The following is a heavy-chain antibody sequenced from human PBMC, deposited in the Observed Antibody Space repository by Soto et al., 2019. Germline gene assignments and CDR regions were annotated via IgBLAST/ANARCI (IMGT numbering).Heavy chain of an antibody. Sequence: GASVKVSCKASGYTFTSSGISWVRQAPGQGLEWMGWISTDNGNTKYAQHLQGRVSMTTDTSTSTAYMELSSLRSEDTAVYYCARDILFDYWGQGTLVTVSS. D-gene: IGHD2-15*01. V-gene: IGHV1-18*01. CDR2: ISTDNGNT. J-gene: IGHJ4*02. CDR1: GYTFTSSG. CDR3: ARDILFDY.